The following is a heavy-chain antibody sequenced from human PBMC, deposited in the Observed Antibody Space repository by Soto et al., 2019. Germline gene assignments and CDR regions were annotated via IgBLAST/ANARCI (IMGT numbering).Heavy chain of an antibody. V-gene: IGHV1-18*01. CDR2: ISAYNFNK. D-gene: IGHD1-26*01. J-gene: IGHJ5*02. CDR3: ARDRGSYYPDWFDP. Sequence: ASVKVSCKASGYTFTSYGISWVRQAPGQGLEWMGWISAYNFNKNYEQKLQGRVTMTTDISTSTAYLDLRSLSFDDTAVYSCARDRGSYYPDWFDPWGQGTLVTVSS. CDR1: GYTFTSYG.